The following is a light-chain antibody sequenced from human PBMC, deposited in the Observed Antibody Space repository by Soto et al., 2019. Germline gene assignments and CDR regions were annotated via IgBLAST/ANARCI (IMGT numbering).Light chain of an antibody. CDR2: SDN. Sequence: QSVLTQPPSASGTPGQRVTISCSGSSSNIETNTVNWYKQLPGMSPKLLIHSDNQRPSGVPDRFSGSKSGTSASLAISGLQPEDEVDYYCAAWDDSLNGFTWVFGGGTKLTVL. V-gene: IGLV1-44*01. CDR3: AAWDDSLNGFTWV. J-gene: IGLJ3*02. CDR1: SSNIETNT.